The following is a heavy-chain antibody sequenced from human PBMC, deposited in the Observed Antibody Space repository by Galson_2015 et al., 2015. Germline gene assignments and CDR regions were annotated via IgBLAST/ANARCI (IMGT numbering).Heavy chain of an antibody. CDR2: ISYDGSNK. CDR1: GFTFSSYA. V-gene: IGHV3-30-3*01. D-gene: IGHD3-3*01. J-gene: IGHJ4*02. Sequence: SLRLSCAASGFTFSSYAMHWVRQAPGKGLEWVAVISYDGSNKYYADSVKGRFTISRDNSKNTLYLQMNSLRAEDTAVYYCARVRLPLLEWLLYFDYWGQGTLVTVSS. CDR3: ARVRLPLLEWLLYFDY.